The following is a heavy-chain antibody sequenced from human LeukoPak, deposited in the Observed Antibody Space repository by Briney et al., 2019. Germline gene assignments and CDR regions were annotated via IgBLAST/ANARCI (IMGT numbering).Heavy chain of an antibody. V-gene: IGHV6-1*01. CDR3: ARFRGYGAFDI. CDR1: GDSVSSNSAS. Sequence: SQTLSLTCAISGDSVSSNSASRNWIRQSPSRGLEWLGRTYYRSKWYNDYAVSVKSRITVNPDTSKNQFSLQLSSVTPEDTAVYYCARFRGYGAFDIWGQGTMVTVSS. CDR2: TYYRSKWYN. J-gene: IGHJ3*02. D-gene: IGHD3-22*01.